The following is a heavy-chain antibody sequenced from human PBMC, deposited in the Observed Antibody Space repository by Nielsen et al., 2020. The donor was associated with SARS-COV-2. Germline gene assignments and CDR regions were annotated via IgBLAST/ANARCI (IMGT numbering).Heavy chain of an antibody. D-gene: IGHD6-19*01. CDR2: IYYSGST. V-gene: IGHV4-39*01. CDR3: ARPTVAGTIDY. J-gene: IGHJ4*02. CDR1: GGSISGSSYY. Sequence: SETLSLTCTVSGGSISGSSYYWGWIRQPPGKGLEWIGSIYYSGSTYYNPSLKSRVTISVDTSKNQFSLKLSSVTAADTAVYYCARPTVAGTIDYWGQGTLVTVSS.